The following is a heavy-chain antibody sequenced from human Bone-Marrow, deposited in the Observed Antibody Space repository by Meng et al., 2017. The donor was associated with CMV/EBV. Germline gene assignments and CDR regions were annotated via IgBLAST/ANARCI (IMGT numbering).Heavy chain of an antibody. J-gene: IGHJ4*02. V-gene: IGHV1-8*01. CDR1: GYTFTSYD. CDR2: MNPNSGNT. D-gene: IGHD4-11*01. CDR3: ARDGKVTTVD. Sequence: ASVKVSCKASGYTFTSYDINWVRQATGQGLEWMGWMNPNSGNTGYAQKFQGRVTMTRDTSTSTVYMELSSLRSEDTAVYYCARDGKVTTVDWGQGTLVTVSS.